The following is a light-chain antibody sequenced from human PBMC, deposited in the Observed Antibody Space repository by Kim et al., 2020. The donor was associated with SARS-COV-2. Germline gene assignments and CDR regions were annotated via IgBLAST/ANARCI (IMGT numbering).Light chain of an antibody. Sequence: DIQMTQSPSALSASVGDRVTITCQASQGISNYLDWYQQKPGKAPKLLIYAASNLETGVPSRFSGSGSGTDFTLTISSLQPEDIATYYCQQYDDLPFTFGGGTKVDIK. CDR3: QQYDDLPFT. V-gene: IGKV1-33*01. CDR1: QGISNY. CDR2: AAS. J-gene: IGKJ4*01.